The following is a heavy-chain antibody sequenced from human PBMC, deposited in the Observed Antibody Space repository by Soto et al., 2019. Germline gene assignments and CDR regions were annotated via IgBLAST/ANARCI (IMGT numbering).Heavy chain of an antibody. CDR3: ASRLLDFDWLLQYFDY. D-gene: IGHD3-9*01. CDR2: IYYSGST. V-gene: IGHV4-39*01. CDR1: GGSISSSSYY. Sequence: PSETLSLTCTVSGGSISSSSYYWGWIRQPPGKGLEWIGSIYYSGSTYYNPSLKSRVTISVDTSKNQFSLKLSSVTAADTAVYYCASRLLDFDWLLQYFDYWGQGTLVTVSS. J-gene: IGHJ4*02.